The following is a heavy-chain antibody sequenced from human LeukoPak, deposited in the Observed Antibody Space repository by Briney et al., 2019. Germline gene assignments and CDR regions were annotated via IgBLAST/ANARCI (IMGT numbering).Heavy chain of an antibody. J-gene: IGHJ6*03. CDR2: INHSGST. CDR3: ARGWQGRTAYYYYMDV. Sequence: SETLSLTCAVYGGSFSGYYWSWIRQPPGKGLEWIGEINHSGSTNYNPSLKRRVTISVDTSKNQFSLKLSSVTAADTAVYYCARGWQGRTAYYYYMDVWGKGTTVTVSS. D-gene: IGHD2-21*02. CDR1: GGSFSGYY. V-gene: IGHV4-34*01.